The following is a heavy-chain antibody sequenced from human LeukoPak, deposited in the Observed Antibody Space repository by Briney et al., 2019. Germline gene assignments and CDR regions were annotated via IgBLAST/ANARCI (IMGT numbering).Heavy chain of an antibody. CDR2: IYHSGNT. J-gene: IGHJ4*02. V-gene: IGHV4-34*01. CDR3: AREEMPGKFDY. D-gene: IGHD1-26*01. Sequence: PSETLSLTCAVYGGSFSGYYWSWIRQPPGKGLEWIGEIYHSGNTNYNPSVKSRVAISLDKASNQFSLRLTSVTAADTAIYFCAREEMPGKFDYWGQGILVTVSS. CDR1: GGSFSGYY.